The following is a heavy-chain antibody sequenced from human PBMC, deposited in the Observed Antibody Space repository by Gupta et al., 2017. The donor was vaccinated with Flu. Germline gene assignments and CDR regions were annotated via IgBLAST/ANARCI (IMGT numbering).Heavy chain of an antibody. D-gene: IGHD2-15*01. CDR1: YF. CDR3: ARARSAGSPPSYSFDY. J-gene: IGHJ4*02. V-gene: IGHV3-30-3*01. CDR2: ISYDGNTI. Sequence: YFLDWVRQAPGKGLEWVAAISYDGNTIHYADSVKGRFTISRDNSRNTLFLLMSNRGAEDTAVYYCARARSAGSPPSYSFDYWGLGTLVTVSS.